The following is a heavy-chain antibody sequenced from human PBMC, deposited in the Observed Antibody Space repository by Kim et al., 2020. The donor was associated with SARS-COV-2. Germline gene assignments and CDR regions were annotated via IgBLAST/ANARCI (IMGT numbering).Heavy chain of an antibody. Sequence: YADAVKGRSTISRDNSKNTLYLQVNSRRGEDTAVYYCTKGSSSWYYFDYWGQGTLVTVSS. V-gene: IGHV3-23*01. CDR3: TKGSSSWYYFDY. D-gene: IGHD6-13*01. J-gene: IGHJ4*02.